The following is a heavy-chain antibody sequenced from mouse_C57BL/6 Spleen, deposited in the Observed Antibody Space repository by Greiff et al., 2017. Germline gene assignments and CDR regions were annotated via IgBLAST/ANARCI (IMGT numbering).Heavy chain of an antibody. CDR2: FNPGSGGT. J-gene: IGHJ1*03. V-gene: IGHV1-54*01. D-gene: IGHD2-4*01. CDR1: GYAFTNYL. CDR3: ARYDDEWYFDV. Sequence: QVQLQQSGAELVRPGTSVQVSCQASGYAFTNYLIEWVKQKPGQGLEWIGVFNPGSGGTNYNEKFKGKATLTAENSSSTAYLQLSSLTSEDSAVYFCARYDDEWYFDVWGTGTTVTVSS.